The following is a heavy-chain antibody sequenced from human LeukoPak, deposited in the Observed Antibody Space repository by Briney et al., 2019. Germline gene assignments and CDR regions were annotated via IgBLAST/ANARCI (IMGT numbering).Heavy chain of an antibody. CDR1: GFTFSSYS. V-gene: IGHV3-21*04. Sequence: GGSLRLSCAASGFTFSSYSMNWVRQAPGKGLEWVSSISSSSSYIYYADSVKGRFTISRDNSKNTLYLQMNSLRAEDTAVYYCAKKPHYGDYWYYYYMDVWGKGTTVTVSS. CDR3: AKKPHYGDYWYYYYMDV. CDR2: ISSSSSYI. D-gene: IGHD4-17*01. J-gene: IGHJ6*03.